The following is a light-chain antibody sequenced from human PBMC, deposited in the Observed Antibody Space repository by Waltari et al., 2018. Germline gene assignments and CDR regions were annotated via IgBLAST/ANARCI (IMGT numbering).Light chain of an antibody. Sequence: EIVLTQSPGTLSLSPGERATLSCRACQSVSSNYLAWYQHKPGQAPILVIYDASTRATGIPDRFSGSGSGTDFTLTISRLEPEDFAVYYCQQYGSSPRTFGQGTKVEIK. J-gene: IGKJ1*01. CDR1: QSVSSNY. CDR3: QQYGSSPRT. V-gene: IGKV3-20*01. CDR2: DAS.